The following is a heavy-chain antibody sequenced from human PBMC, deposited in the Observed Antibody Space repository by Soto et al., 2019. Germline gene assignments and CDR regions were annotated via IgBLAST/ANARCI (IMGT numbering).Heavy chain of an antibody. J-gene: IGHJ3*02. V-gene: IGHV3-33*01. CDR2: IFYDGTEK. CDR3: VRGWGSLIHLSCLDI. Sequence: QVQLVESGGGVFQPGTSLRLSCAASGFTFRQYGMHWVRQAPGKGLDWVAVIFYDGTEKYYADSVKGRFTISRDNPGNMVYLLMNSLRAEDTAVYYCVRGWGSLIHLSCLDIWGQGTTVVVSS. CDR1: GFTFRQYG. D-gene: IGHD3-16*01.